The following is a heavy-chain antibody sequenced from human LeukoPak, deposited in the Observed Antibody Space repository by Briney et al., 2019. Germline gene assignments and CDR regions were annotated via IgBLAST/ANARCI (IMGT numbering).Heavy chain of an antibody. CDR3: ARHGGPRNYYDSSGYPFDY. CDR1: GYSFTSYW. CDR2: NYPGDSDT. J-gene: IGHJ4*02. Sequence: GESLKISCKGSGYSFTSYWIGWVRQMPGKGLEWMGINYPGDSDTRYSPSFQGQVTISADKSISTAYLQWSSLKASDTAMYYCARHGGPRNYYDSSGYPFDYWGQGTLVTVSS. V-gene: IGHV5-51*01. D-gene: IGHD3-22*01.